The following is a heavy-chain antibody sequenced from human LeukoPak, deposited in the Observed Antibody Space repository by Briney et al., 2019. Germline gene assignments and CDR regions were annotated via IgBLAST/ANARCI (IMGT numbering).Heavy chain of an antibody. D-gene: IGHD2-21*02. CDR1: GFTFSDFW. CDR2: IRYDGSDK. J-gene: IGHJ5*02. CDR3: AKGDTS. V-gene: IGHV3-30*02. Sequence: GGSLRLSCAASGFTFSDFWMNWVRQAPGKGLEWVAFIRYDGSDKYYADSVKGRFTISRDNSKNTLYLQMNRLRTEDTAVYYCAKGDTSWGQGTLVTVSS.